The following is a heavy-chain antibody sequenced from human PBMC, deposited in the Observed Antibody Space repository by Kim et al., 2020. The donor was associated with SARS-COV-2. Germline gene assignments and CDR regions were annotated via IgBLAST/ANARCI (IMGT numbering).Heavy chain of an antibody. CDR3: ARHGLDIGRDGYKKVAWYFDL. J-gene: IGHJ2*01. Sequence: GESLKISCQGSGYSFTSYWIGWVRQMPGKGLEWMAIIYPGDSDTRYSPSLQGQVTISADKSISTAYLQWSSLKASDTAMYYCARHGLDIGRDGYKKVAWYFDLWGRGTLVTVSS. CDR1: GYSFTSYW. CDR2: IYPGDSDT. V-gene: IGHV5-51*01. D-gene: IGHD5-12*01.